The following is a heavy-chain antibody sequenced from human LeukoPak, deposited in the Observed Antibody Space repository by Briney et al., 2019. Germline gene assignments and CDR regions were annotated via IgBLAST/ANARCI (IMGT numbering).Heavy chain of an antibody. CDR3: ARRRITMVRGVIVPFDY. CDR2: ISSSSSYI. D-gene: IGHD3-10*01. J-gene: IGHJ4*02. V-gene: IGHV3-21*01. Sequence: PGGSLRLSCAASGFTFSSYSMNWVRQAPGKGLEWVSSISSSSSYIYYADSVKGRFTISRDNAKNSLYLQMNSLRAEDTAVYYCARRRITMVRGVIVPFDYWGQGTLVTVSS. CDR1: GFTFSSYS.